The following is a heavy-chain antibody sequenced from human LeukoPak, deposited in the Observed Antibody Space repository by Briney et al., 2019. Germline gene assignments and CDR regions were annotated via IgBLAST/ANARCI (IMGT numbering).Heavy chain of an antibody. J-gene: IGHJ5*02. D-gene: IGHD2-2*01. Sequence: SETLSLTCTVSGGSISSSSYYWGWIRQPPRKGLEWIGSIYYSGSTYYNPSLKSRVTISVDTSKNQFSLKLSSVTAADTAVYYCARLGCSSTSCYPGDNWFDPWGQGTLVTVSS. CDR1: GGSISSSSYY. CDR3: ARLGCSSTSCYPGDNWFDP. V-gene: IGHV4-39*01. CDR2: IYYSGST.